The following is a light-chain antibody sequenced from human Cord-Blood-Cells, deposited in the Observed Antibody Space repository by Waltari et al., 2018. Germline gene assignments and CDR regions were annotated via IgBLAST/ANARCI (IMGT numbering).Light chain of an antibody. CDR2: QDS. V-gene: IGLV3-1*01. J-gene: IGLJ2*01. Sequence: SYELTQPPSVSVSPGQTASLTCPGAKWGDKDACWYQQNPGQSPVLVIYQDSKRPSGIPERFSGSNSGNTATLTISGTQAMDEADYYCQAWDSSTVVFGGGTKLTVL. CDR3: QAWDSSTVV. CDR1: KWGDKD.